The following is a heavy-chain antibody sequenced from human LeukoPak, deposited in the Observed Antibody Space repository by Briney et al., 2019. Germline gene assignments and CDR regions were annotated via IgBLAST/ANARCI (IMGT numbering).Heavy chain of an antibody. CDR2: INPNSGGT. Sequence: ASVKVSCKASGYTFTGYYMHWVRQAPGQGLEWMGWINPNSGGTNYAQKFQGRVTTTRDTSISTAYMELSRLRSDDTAVYYCARGNYYLAAAGQCWFDPWGQGTLVTVSS. V-gene: IGHV1-2*02. D-gene: IGHD6-13*01. CDR1: GYTFTGYY. CDR3: ARGNYYLAAAGQCWFDP. J-gene: IGHJ5*02.